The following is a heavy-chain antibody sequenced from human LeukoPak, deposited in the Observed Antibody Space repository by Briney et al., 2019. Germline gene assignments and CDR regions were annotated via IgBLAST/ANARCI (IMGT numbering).Heavy chain of an antibody. V-gene: IGHV1-2*02. CDR3: ARDRSDLRISGAFDI. J-gene: IGHJ3*02. CDR1: GYTFTGYY. Sequence: ASVKVSCKASGYTFTGYYMHWVRQAPGQGLEWMGWINPNSGGTNYAQKFQGRVTMTRDTSISTAYMELSRLRSDDTAVYYCARDRSDLRISGAFDIWGQGTMVTVSS. D-gene: IGHD1-26*01. CDR2: INPNSGGT.